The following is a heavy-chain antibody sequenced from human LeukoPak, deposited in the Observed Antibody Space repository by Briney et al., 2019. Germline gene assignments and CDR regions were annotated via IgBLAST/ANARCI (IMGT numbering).Heavy chain of an antibody. D-gene: IGHD6-19*01. V-gene: IGHV3-23*01. CDR2: ISGSGGST. J-gene: IGHJ4*02. Sequence: GGSLGLSCAASGFTFSSYAMSWVRQAPGKGLEWVSAISGSGGSTYYADSVKGRFTISRDNSKNTLYLQMNSLRAEDTAVYYCAISLAVAANGYFDYWGQGTLVTVSS. CDR3: AISLAVAANGYFDY. CDR1: GFTFSSYA.